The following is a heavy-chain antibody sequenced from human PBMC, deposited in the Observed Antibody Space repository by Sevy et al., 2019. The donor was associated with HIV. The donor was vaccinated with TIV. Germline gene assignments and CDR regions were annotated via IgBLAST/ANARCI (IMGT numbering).Heavy chain of an antibody. CDR3: ARDYPYSSSWPDAFDI. Sequence: ASVKVSCKASGYTFTSYGISWVRQAPGQGLEWMGWISAYNGNTNYAQKLQGRVTMTTDTSTSTAYMELRSLRSDDTAVYYCARDYPYSSSWPDAFDIWGQGTMFTVSS. V-gene: IGHV1-18*01. CDR1: GYTFTSYG. J-gene: IGHJ3*02. CDR2: ISAYNGNT. D-gene: IGHD6-13*01.